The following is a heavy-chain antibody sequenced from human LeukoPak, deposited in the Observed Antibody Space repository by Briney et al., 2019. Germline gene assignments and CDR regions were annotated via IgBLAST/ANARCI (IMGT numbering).Heavy chain of an antibody. J-gene: IGHJ2*01. CDR2: IYYTGST. D-gene: IGHD1-26*01. CDR3: ARDWGSGSYYPYWYFDL. CDR1: GASISNYY. V-gene: IGHV4-59*01. Sequence: SETLSLTCTVSGASISNYYWTWIRQPPGKGLEWIGYIYYTGSTTYNPSLESRVTISVDTSKSQFSLKLSSVTAADTAVYYCARDWGSGSYYPYWYFDLWGRGTLVTVSS.